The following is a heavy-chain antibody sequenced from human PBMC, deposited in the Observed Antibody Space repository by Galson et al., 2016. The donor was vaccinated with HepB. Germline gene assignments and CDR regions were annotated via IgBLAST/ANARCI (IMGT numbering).Heavy chain of an antibody. CDR1: GGTFNNYA. D-gene: IGHD5-12*01. CDR2: IVPPFSAT. Sequence: SVKVSCKASGGTFNNYAFSWVRQAPGQGLEWMGGIVPPFSATDYAQKFQGRVTITADESTSTAYMELSSLRYEDTAVYYCAKDGKDCGSNGYEGPGAFDIWGQGTMVTVSS. V-gene: IGHV1-69*13. J-gene: IGHJ3*02. CDR3: AKDGKDCGSNGYEGPGAFDI.